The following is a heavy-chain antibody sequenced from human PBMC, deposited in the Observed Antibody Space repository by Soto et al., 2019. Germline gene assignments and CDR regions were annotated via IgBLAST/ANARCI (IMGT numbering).Heavy chain of an antibody. D-gene: IGHD2-15*01. V-gene: IGHV3-48*01. CDR2: ISEISGGSRI. Sequence: EVQLVESGGGLVQPGGSLRLSCVVSGFTFSSYSMNWVRQAPGKGLGWVSFISEISGGSRIYYADCVKGRFTISRDNAKNSLYLQMNSLRAEDTAVYYCARDLAVAADFWGQGTLLTVSS. CDR3: ARDLAVAADF. CDR1: GFTFSSYS. J-gene: IGHJ4*02.